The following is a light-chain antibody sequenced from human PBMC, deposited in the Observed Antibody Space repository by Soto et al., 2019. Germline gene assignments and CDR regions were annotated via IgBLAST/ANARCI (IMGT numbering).Light chain of an antibody. Sequence: DIQMTQSPSTLSASIGDRVTITCRASESISSWLARYQQKPGKAPKLLIYDASDLETGVPSRFSGSGSGTDFTFTINSLQPEDIATYYCQQYDNLPLTFGGGTKVDIK. J-gene: IGKJ4*01. CDR3: QQYDNLPLT. CDR2: DAS. V-gene: IGKV1-33*01. CDR1: ESISSW.